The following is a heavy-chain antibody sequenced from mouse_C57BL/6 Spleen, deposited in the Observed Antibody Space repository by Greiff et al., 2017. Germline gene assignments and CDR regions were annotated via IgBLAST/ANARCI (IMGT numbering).Heavy chain of an antibody. V-gene: IGHV1-69*01. CDR1: GYTFTSYW. CDR2: IDPSDSYT. J-gene: IGHJ1*03. CDR3: AVGSGRWYFDV. Sequence: QVQLQQPGAELVMPGASVKLSCKASGYTFTSYWMHWVQQRPGQGLEWIGEIDPSDSYTNYHQKFKGKSTLTVDKSSSTAYMQLSSLTSEDCAVYYCAVGSGRWYFDVWGTGTTVTVSS. D-gene: IGHD1-1*01.